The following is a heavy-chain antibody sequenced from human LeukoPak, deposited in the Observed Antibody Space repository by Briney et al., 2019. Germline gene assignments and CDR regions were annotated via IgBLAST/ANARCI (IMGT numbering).Heavy chain of an antibody. CDR1: GYTFTSYG. D-gene: IGHD1-26*01. Sequence: ASVKVSCKASGYTFTSYGISWVRQAPGQGLEWMGWISAYNGNTNYAQKLQGRVTMTTDTSTSTAYMELRSLRSDDTAVYYCARDRAVGALTMLVPDYWGQGTLVTVSS. CDR3: ARDRAVGALTMLVPDY. V-gene: IGHV1-18*01. J-gene: IGHJ4*02. CDR2: ISAYNGNT.